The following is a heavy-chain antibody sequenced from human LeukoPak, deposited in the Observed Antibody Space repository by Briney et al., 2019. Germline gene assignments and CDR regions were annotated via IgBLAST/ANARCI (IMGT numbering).Heavy chain of an antibody. CDR2: IYYSGST. CDR3: ARRSVGWVDY. J-gene: IGHJ4*02. CDR1: GGSFSSSLYC. D-gene: IGHD5-24*01. Sequence: SETLSLTYTVSGGSFSSSLYCWGWIRQPPGTGLEWIGSIYYSGSTYYNPSLKSRVTISVDTSKNQFSLRLSPVTAADTAVYYCARRSVGWVDYWGQGTLVTVSS. V-gene: IGHV4-39*01.